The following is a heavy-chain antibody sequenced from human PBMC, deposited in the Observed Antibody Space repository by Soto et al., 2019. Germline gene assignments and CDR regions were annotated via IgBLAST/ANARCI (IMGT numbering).Heavy chain of an antibody. CDR2: IYSSGGT. D-gene: IGHD5-18*01. Sequence: PSETLSLTCTVSGGSISNYYWNWIRQSPGKGLEWIGYIYSSGGTHYNPSLQNRVTISINTSKNQVSLNVNSVTAADTAVYYCARDHPHSYGVYYFAYWGQGTPVTVSS. CDR3: ARDHPHSYGVYYFAY. J-gene: IGHJ4*02. CDR1: GGSISNYY. V-gene: IGHV4-59*01.